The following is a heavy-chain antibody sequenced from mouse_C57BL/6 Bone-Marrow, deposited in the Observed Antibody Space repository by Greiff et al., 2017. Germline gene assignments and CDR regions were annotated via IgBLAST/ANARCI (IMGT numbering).Heavy chain of an antibody. J-gene: IGHJ1*03. D-gene: IGHD1-1*01. Sequence: QVQLQQSGAELAKPGASVKLSCKASGYTFTSYWMHWVKQRPGQGLEWIGYINPSSGYTKYNQKFKDKATLTADKSSSTAYMPLSSLTYEDSAVYYCDYGSSYPYWYFDVWGTGTTVTVSS. CDR1: GYTFTSYW. CDR3: DYGSSYPYWYFDV. V-gene: IGHV1-7*01. CDR2: INPSSGYT.